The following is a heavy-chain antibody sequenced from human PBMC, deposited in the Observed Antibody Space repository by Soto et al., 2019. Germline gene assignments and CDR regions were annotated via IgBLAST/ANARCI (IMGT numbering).Heavy chain of an antibody. D-gene: IGHD1-7*01. CDR2: IYYSGNA. V-gene: IGHV4-59*01. Sequence: SETLSLTCTVSGGSITSYYWSWIRQPPGKGLGWIGYIYYSGNADYNPSLRSRVTISVDTSKSQFSLKLSSVTAADTAVYYCARGLGGTSGYWGQGTLVTVSS. CDR1: GGSITSYY. J-gene: IGHJ4*02. CDR3: ARGLGGTSGY.